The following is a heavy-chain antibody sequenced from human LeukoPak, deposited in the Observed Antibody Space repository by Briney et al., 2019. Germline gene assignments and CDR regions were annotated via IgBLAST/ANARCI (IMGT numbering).Heavy chain of an antibody. D-gene: IGHD2-21*02. Sequence: GASVKVSCKASGYTFTSYGISWVRQAPGQGLEWMGWISAYNGNTNYAQKLQGRVTTTTDTSTSTAYMELRSLRSDDTAVYYCARDLGTASYNWFDPWGQGTLVTVSS. V-gene: IGHV1-18*01. CDR3: ARDLGTASYNWFDP. CDR2: ISAYNGNT. CDR1: GYTFTSYG. J-gene: IGHJ5*02.